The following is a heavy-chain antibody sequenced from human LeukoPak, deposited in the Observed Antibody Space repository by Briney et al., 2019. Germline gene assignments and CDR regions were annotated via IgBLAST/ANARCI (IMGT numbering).Heavy chain of an antibody. D-gene: IGHD4-11*01. V-gene: IGHV1-18*01. CDR1: GYIFTSYG. J-gene: IGHJ4*02. CDR3: ARAQTTLLLDY. CDR2: ISAHNGNT. Sequence: ASVKVSCKASGYIFTSYGIIWVRQAPGQGLQWMGWISAHNGNTNYAQRLQGRVTMTTDTSTSTVYMELRSLRSDDTAVYYCARAQTTLLLDYWGQGTLVTVSS.